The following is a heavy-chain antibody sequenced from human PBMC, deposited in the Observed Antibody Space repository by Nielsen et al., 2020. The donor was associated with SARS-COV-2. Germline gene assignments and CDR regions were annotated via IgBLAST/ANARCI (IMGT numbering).Heavy chain of an antibody. CDR3: ARYNYDSGGYYYAY. CDR2: INHSGST. J-gene: IGHJ4*02. CDR1: GASLSGYY. D-gene: IGHD3-22*01. Sequence: QTPSLTCAVYGASLSGYYWSWFRQPPGKGLEWIGEINHSGSTNYNPSLKSRVTISVDTSKNQLSLKLSSVTAADTAVYYCARYNYDSGGYYYAYWGQGTLVTVSS. V-gene: IGHV4-34*01.